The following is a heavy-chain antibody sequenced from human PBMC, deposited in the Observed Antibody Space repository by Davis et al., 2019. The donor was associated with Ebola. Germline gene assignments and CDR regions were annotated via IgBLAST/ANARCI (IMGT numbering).Heavy chain of an antibody. CDR2: IPSQRYRDTP. J-gene: IGHJ5*02. Sequence: EWGRCIPSQRYRDTPQYNASMKGRFTISRDDSKSIAYLQINSLKTEDTAVYYCTRVKDNSGYSYGAIGSWGQGTLVTVSS. V-gene: IGHV3-49*01. CDR3: TRVKDNSGYSYGAIGS. D-gene: IGHD3-22*01.